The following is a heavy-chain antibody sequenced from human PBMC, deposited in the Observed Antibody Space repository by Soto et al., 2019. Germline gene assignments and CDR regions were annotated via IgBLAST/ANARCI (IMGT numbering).Heavy chain of an antibody. CDR3: ASTYSTSWYWFDP. Sequence: QVTVKESGPVLVKPTETLTLTCTVSGFSLSTAGLGVSWIRQPPGKALEWLAHIFSHDEKSYSTSLKSRLTISKDTSKSQVVLTMTNMDPVDTATYYCASTYSTSWYWFDPWGQGTLVTVSS. CDR2: IFSHDEK. J-gene: IGHJ5*02. V-gene: IGHV2-26*04. CDR1: GFSLSTAGLG. D-gene: IGHD6-13*01.